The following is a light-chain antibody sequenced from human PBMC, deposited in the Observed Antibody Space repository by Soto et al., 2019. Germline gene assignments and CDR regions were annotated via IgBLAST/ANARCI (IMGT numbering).Light chain of an antibody. J-gene: IGKJ1*01. V-gene: IGKV3-11*01. CDR1: QSVSSY. Sequence: EIVLTQSPATLSLSAGERATISCRASQSVSSYLAWYQQKPGQAPRLLIYDASNRATGIPPRFSGSGSGTVFPPTSSMLAADVVAVYYHKHRNTSWTFGQGTKVEIK. CDR2: DAS. CDR3: KHRNTSWT.